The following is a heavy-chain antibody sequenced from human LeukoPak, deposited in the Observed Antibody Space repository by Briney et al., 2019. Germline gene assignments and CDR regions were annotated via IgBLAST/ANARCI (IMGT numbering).Heavy chain of an antibody. J-gene: IGHJ4*02. CDR1: GGSFSGYY. D-gene: IGHD4-17*01. Sequence: PSETLSLTCAAYGGSFSGYYWSWIRQPPGKGLEWTGEINHSGSTNYNPSLKSRVTISVDTSKNQFSLKLSSVTAADTAVYYCARELTLRFDYGAKGYFDYWGQGTLVTVSS. CDR2: INHSGST. CDR3: ARELTLRFDYGAKGYFDY. V-gene: IGHV4-34*01.